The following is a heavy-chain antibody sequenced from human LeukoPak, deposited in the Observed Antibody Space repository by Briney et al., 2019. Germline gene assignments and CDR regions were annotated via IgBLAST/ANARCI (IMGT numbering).Heavy chain of an antibody. J-gene: IGHJ4*02. V-gene: IGHV1-8*01. D-gene: IGHD2-15*01. CDR3: ARGAPGSYCSGGSCPYFDY. Sequence: ASVKVSCKASGYTFTSYDINWVRQAAGQGLEWMGWVNPNSGHTGYAQKFQGRVTMTRNTSISTAYMELSSLRSEDTAVYYCARGAPGSYCSGGSCPYFDYWGQGTLVSVSS. CDR1: GYTFTSYD. CDR2: VNPNSGHT.